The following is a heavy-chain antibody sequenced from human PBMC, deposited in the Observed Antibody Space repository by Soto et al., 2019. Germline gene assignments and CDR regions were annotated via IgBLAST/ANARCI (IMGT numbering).Heavy chain of an antibody. Sequence: GGSLRLSCAASGFTVSSNYMSWVRQAPGKGLEWVSVIYSGGSTYYADSVKGRFTISRHNSKNTLYLQMNSLRAEDTAVYYCARADSSGYYYYYGMDVWGQGTTVTVSS. J-gene: IGHJ6*02. D-gene: IGHD6-19*01. CDR2: IYSGGST. V-gene: IGHV3-53*04. CDR3: ARADSSGYYYYYGMDV. CDR1: GFTVSSNY.